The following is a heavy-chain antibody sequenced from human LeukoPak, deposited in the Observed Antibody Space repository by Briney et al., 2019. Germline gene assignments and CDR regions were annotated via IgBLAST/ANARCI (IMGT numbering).Heavy chain of an antibody. V-gene: IGHV4-4*02. CDR1: GGSISSSNW. Sequence: SETLSLTCAVSGGSISSSNWWSWVRQPPGKGLEWIGEIYHSGSTYYNPSLKSRVTISVDTSKNQFSLKLSSVTAADTAVYYCARGIAAAAPSPFDYWGQGTLVTVSS. J-gene: IGHJ4*02. D-gene: IGHD6-13*01. CDR3: ARGIAAAAPSPFDY. CDR2: IYHSGST.